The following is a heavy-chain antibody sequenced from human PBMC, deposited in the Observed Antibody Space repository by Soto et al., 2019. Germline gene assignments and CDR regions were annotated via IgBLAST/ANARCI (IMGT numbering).Heavy chain of an antibody. V-gene: IGHV2-5*01. CDR3: AHRQKIGTAGTGAFDI. J-gene: IGHJ3*02. CDR2: IYWNDDK. D-gene: IGHD6-13*01. CDR1: GFSLSTTGVA. Sequence: SCPTLVNPTQTLTLTCTFSGFSLSTTGVAVGWIRQPPGKALEWLALIYWNDDKRDSPSLKSRLTITKDTSKNQVVLTLTDMDPVDTATFYCAHRQKIGTAGTGAFDIWGQGTMVTVSS.